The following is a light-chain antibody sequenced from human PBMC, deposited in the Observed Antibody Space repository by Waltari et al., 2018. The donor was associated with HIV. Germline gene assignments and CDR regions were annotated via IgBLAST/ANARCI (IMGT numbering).Light chain of an antibody. J-gene: IGKJ1*01. CDR2: WAS. V-gene: IGKV4-1*01. CDR1: QRPLLNFNNKTY. Sequence: DIVMTQSPASLAVSLGERATINCKSNQRPLLNFNNKTYLPWYQQKPGQSPKLLLYWASTREAVVPDRFSGSGSGTDFNLTISSLQAEDVATYYCQQCYSTPWTFGRGTKVEI. CDR3: QQCYSTPWT.